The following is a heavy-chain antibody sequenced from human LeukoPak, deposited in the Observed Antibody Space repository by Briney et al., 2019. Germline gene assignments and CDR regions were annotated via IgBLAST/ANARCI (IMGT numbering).Heavy chain of an antibody. CDR2: ISSSSSYI. CDR3: AREMVYARNWFDP. CDR1: GFTFSSYS. D-gene: IGHD2-8*01. V-gene: IGHV3-21*01. J-gene: IGHJ5*02. Sequence: GGSLRLSCAASGFTFSSYSMNWVRQAPGKGLEWVSSISSSSSYIYYADSVKGRFTTSRDNAKNSLYLQMNSLRAEDTAVYYCAREMVYARNWFDPWGQGTLVTVS.